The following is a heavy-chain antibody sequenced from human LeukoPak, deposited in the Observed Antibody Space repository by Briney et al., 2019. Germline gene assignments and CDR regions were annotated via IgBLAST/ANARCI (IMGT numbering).Heavy chain of an antibody. D-gene: IGHD2-2*02. V-gene: IGHV3-23*01. CDR2: ISGSGGST. Sequence: RGSLRLSCAASGFTFSSYAMSWVRQAPGKGLEWVSAISGSGGSTYYADSVKGRFTISRDNSKNTLYLQMNSLGAEDTAVYYCAKDLDCSSTSCDRDYWGQGTLVTVSS. CDR1: GFTFSSYA. CDR3: AKDLDCSSTSCDRDY. J-gene: IGHJ4*02.